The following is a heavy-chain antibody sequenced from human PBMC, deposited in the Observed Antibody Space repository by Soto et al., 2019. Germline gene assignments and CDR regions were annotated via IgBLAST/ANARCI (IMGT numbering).Heavy chain of an antibody. CDR1: GGSISNYY. CDR2: VSYSGST. D-gene: IGHD2-21*02. Sequence: SETLSLTCTVSGGSISNYYWSWIRQSPGKGLEWIGYVSYSGSTNYNPSLKGRFTISRDNAKNSLYLQMNSLRAEDTAVYYCARVLVFYGGFDPWGQGTLVTVSS. V-gene: IGHV4-59*12. J-gene: IGHJ5*02. CDR3: ARVLVFYGGFDP.